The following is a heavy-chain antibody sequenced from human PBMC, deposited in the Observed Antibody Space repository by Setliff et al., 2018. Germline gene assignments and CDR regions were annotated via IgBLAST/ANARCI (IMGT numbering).Heavy chain of an antibody. D-gene: IGHD6-19*01. J-gene: IGHJ3*02. V-gene: IGHV1-18*01. CDR3: ARRPIALAGYRKGAFDI. Sequence: ASVKVSCKASGNSFSSFSITWVRQAPGQGLEWMGWVSTYNGDTKYAQNFRGRVTMTTDMSTSTVDMELRTLRSDDTAVYFCARRPIALAGYRKGAFDIWGQGTMVTVSS. CDR1: GNSFSSFS. CDR2: VSTYNGDT.